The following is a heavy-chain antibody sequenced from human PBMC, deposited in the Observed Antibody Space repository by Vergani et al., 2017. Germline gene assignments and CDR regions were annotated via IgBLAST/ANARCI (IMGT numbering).Heavy chain of an antibody. CDR2: VIPIFGTA. D-gene: IGHD6-13*01. J-gene: IGHJ4*02. V-gene: IGHV1-69*01. Sequence: QVQLVQSGAEVKKPGSSVKVSCKASGGAFSSYAISWVRPAPGQGLEWMGWVIPIFGTANYAQKFQGRVTITADESTSTAYMELSSLRSEDTAVYYCARGEREVAAAGTTIFDYWGQGTLVTVSS. CDR3: ARGEREVAAAGTTIFDY. CDR1: GGAFSSYA.